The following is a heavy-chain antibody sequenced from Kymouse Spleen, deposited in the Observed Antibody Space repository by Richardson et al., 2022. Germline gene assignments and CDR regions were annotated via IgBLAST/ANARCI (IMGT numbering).Heavy chain of an antibody. CDR1: GGSFSGYY. V-gene: IGHV4-34*01. CDR3: ARFYYDILTGETGYFDY. CDR2: INHSGST. J-gene: IGHJ4*02. Sequence: QVQLQQWGAGLLKPSETLSLTCAVYGGSFSGYYWSWIRQPPGKGLEWIGEINHSGSTNYNPSLKSRVTISVDTSKNQFSLKLSSVTAADTAVYYCARFYYDILTGETGYFDYWGQGTLVTVSS. D-gene: IGHD3-9*01.